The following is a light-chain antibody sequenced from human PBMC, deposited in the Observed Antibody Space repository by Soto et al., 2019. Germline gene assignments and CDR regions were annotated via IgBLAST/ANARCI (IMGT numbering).Light chain of an antibody. CDR2: AAS. V-gene: IGKV1-39*01. J-gene: IGKJ1*01. CDR1: QSISNY. CDR3: QEKYSATWT. Sequence: DIQMTQSPCSVSACIRDRVTISCPASQSISNYLNWYQQKPGKAPKLLXYAASSLQSGVPSRFSGSGSGTDGTLTLSSLKTEDGATYYCQEKYSATWTFGQGTKVDIK.